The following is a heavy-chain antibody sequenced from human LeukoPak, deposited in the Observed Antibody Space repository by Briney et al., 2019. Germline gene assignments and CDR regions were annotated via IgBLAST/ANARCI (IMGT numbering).Heavy chain of an antibody. Sequence: GGSLRLSCAASGFTFSSYAMSWVRQAPGKGLEWVSAISGSGGSTYYADSVKGRFTISRDNSKNTLYLQMNSLRAEDTAVYYCAKDGVVATSKVNYYYGMDVWGQGTTVTVSS. J-gene: IGHJ6*02. D-gene: IGHD5-12*01. CDR3: AKDGVVATSKVNYYYGMDV. CDR1: GFTFSSYA. CDR2: ISGSGGST. V-gene: IGHV3-23*01.